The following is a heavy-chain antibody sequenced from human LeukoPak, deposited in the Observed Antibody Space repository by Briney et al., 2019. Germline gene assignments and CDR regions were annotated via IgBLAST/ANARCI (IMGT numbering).Heavy chain of an antibody. J-gene: IGHJ5*01. V-gene: IGHV4-61*02. Sequence: SQTLSLTCTVSGDSIRSGAYYWTWIRQPAGKGLEWIGRVYTYGTTDYNPSFKSRATVFLDTSQNQFSVRLTSVTAADTAVYYCARGWISGSYLAWFDSWGQGTLVTVSS. CDR2: VYTYGTT. D-gene: IGHD1-26*01. CDR3: ARGWISGSYLAWFDS. CDR1: GDSIRSGAYY.